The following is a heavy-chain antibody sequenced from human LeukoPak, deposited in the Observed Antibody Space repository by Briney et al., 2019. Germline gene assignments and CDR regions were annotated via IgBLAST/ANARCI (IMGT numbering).Heavy chain of an antibody. J-gene: IGHJ6*02. CDR2: IIPIFGTA. CDR3: ARDGYYYGMDV. Sequence: KISCQGSGYSFTNFWIGWVRQAPGQGLEWMGGIIPIFGTANYAQKFQGRVTITADESTSTAYMELSSLRSEDTAVYYCARDGYYYGMDVWGQGTTVIVSS. CDR1: GYSFTNFW. V-gene: IGHV1-69*01.